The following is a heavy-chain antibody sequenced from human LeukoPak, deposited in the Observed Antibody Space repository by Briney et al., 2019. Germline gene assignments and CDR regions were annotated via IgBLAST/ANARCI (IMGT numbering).Heavy chain of an antibody. CDR2: IIPIFGTA. CDR3: ASPADDYGDYRQAYYFDY. D-gene: IGHD4-17*01. CDR1: GGTISSYA. J-gene: IGHJ4*02. Sequence: SVKVSCKASGGTISSYAISWVRQAPGQGLEWMGGIIPIFGTANYAQKFQGRVTITADKSTSTAYMELSSLRSEDTAVYYCASPADDYGDYRQAYYFDYWGQGTLVTVSS. V-gene: IGHV1-69*06.